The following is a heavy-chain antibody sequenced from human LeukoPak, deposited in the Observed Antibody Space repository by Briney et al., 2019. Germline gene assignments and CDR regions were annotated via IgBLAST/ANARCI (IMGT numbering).Heavy chain of an antibody. Sequence: ASVKVSCKVSGYTLTELSMHWVRQAPGKGLEWMGGFDPEDGDTIYAQKFQGRVTMTEDTSTDTAYMELSSLRSEDTAVYYCATDPAHYDFWSGYFDYWGQGTLVTVSS. J-gene: IGHJ4*02. CDR1: GYTLTELS. CDR3: ATDPAHYDFWSGYFDY. CDR2: FDPEDGDT. V-gene: IGHV1-24*01. D-gene: IGHD3-3*01.